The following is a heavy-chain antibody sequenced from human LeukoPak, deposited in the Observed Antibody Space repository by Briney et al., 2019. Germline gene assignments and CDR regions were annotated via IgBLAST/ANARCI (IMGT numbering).Heavy chain of an antibody. CDR2: IYYSGST. D-gene: IGHD1-26*01. CDR3: ARERAVGCYMDV. CDR1: GGSISSYY. J-gene: IGHJ6*03. Sequence: TSSETLSLTCTVSGGSISSYYWSWIRQPPGKGLEWIGYIYYSGSTNYNPSLKSRVTMSVDTSKNQFSLKLSSVTAADTAVYYCARERAVGCYMDVWGKGTTVTVSS. V-gene: IGHV4-59*12.